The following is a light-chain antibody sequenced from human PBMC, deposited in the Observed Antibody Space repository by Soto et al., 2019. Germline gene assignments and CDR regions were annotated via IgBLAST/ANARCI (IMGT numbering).Light chain of an antibody. CDR1: QNISNY. CDR3: LQHDHYPPT. Sequence: DMQMTQSPSSLSASVGDRVSITCRASQNISNYLHWYQQRPGKAPKRLIYAASNLQSGVPSRFSGSGSGTEFTLTISSLQPEDFATYFCLQHDHYPPTFGQGTKVEI. CDR2: AAS. V-gene: IGKV1-17*01. J-gene: IGKJ1*01.